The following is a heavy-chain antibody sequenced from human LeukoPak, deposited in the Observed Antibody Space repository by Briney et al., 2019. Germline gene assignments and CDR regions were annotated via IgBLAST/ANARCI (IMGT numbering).Heavy chain of an antibody. CDR3: ARHPIQLWLPYYFDY. V-gene: IGHV4-39*01. D-gene: IGHD5-18*01. CDR1: GGSISSSSYY. J-gene: IGHJ4*02. CDR2: IYYSGST. Sequence: SETLSLTCTVSGGSISSSSYYWGWIRQPPGKGLEWIGSIYYSGSTYYNPSLKSRVTISVDTSKNQFSLKLSSVTAADTAVYYCARHPIQLWLPYYFDYWGQGTLVTVSS.